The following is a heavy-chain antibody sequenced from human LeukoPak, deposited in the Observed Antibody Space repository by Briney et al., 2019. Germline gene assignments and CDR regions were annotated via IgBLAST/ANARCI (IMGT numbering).Heavy chain of an antibody. CDR1: GFTFSSYA. J-gene: IGHJ4*02. CDR3: AREVSEGFDF. D-gene: IGHD3-22*01. Sequence: GGSPRLSCAASGFTFSSYAMSWVRQAPGKGLEWVSSFGTRSTSIYHAGSVKGRFAISRDNAKNSLYLQMNSLRAEDTALYYCAREVSEGFDFWGQGTLVTVSS. CDR2: FGTRSTSI. V-gene: IGHV3-21*01.